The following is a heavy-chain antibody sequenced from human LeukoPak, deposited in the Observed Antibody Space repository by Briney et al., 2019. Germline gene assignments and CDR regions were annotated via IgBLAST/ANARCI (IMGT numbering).Heavy chain of an antibody. CDR2: IYHSGST. J-gene: IGHJ3*02. D-gene: IGHD2-21*02. CDR1: GGSISSYY. V-gene: IGHV4-59*08. CDR3: ARNVVVTAIGAFDI. Sequence: SETLSLTCTVSGGSISSYYWSWIRQPPGKGLEWIGSIYHSGSTYYNPSLKSRVTISVDTSKNQFSLKLSSVTAADTAVYYCARNVVVTAIGAFDIWGQGTMVTVSS.